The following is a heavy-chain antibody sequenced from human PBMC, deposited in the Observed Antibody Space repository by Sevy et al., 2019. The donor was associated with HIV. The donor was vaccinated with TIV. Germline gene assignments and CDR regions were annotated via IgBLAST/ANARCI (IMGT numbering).Heavy chain of an antibody. V-gene: IGHV3-48*03. J-gene: IGHJ4*02. CDR3: STVGTGTPFDY. D-gene: IGHD7-27*01. CDR1: GFTFSSYE. CDR2: ISSTGNTI. Sequence: GGSLRLSCAASGFTFSSYEMNWVRQAPGRGLEWVSYISSTGNTIYYADSVKGRFTISRDNAKNSLYLQMNSLRAEDTAIYSCSTVGTGTPFDYWGQGTLVTVSS.